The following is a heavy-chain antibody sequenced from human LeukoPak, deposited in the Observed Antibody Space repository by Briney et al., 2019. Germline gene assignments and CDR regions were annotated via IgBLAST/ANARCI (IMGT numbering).Heavy chain of an antibody. J-gene: IGHJ6*03. CDR1: RFTFSNYA. D-gene: IGHD3-9*01. CDR3: AKWEDYGVMTGYYFCVYWRGGTVVSVFTACT. CDR2: ITGSGGNT. Sequence: GAALRHSSAASRFTFSNYAMSWVRHAPRKGLEWVSAITGSGGNTYYADSVKGRFTISRDNFKHQVFLQMIRLRAEDKAVYYCAKWEDYGVMTGYYFCVYWRGGTVVSVFTACTRGK. V-gene: IGHV3-23*01.